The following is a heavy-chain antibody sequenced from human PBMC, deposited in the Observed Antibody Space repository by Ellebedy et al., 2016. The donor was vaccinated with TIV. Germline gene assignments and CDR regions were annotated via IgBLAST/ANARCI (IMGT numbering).Heavy chain of an antibody. V-gene: IGHV4-59*01. D-gene: IGHD2-8*01. J-gene: IGHJ4*02. CDR1: GGSISSYY. CDR2: IYHSGRT. CDR3: ARATTRFCINGECADRFDS. Sequence: SETLSLTCSVSGGSISSYYWSWIRQPPGKVLEWIGYIYHSGRTNYNPSLKRRATISVDTSKNQFSLKLRSVTAADTAVYYCARATTRFCINGECADRFDSWGQGTLVTVTS.